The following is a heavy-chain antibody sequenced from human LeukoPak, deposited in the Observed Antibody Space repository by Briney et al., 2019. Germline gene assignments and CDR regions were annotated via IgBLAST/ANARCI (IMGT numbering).Heavy chain of an antibody. CDR3: AKDNWNTQNYGMDV. V-gene: IGHV3-9*01. CDR1: GFTFDDYA. J-gene: IGHJ6*02. Sequence: GGSLRLSCAASGFTFDDYAMHWVRHAPGKGLEWVSGISWNSGSIGYADSVKGRFTISRDNAKNSLYLQMNSLRAEDTALYYCAKDNWNTQNYGMDVWGQGTTVTVSS. CDR2: ISWNSGSI. D-gene: IGHD1-1*01.